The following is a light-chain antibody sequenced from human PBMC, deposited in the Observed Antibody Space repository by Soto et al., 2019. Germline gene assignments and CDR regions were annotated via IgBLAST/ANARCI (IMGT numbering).Light chain of an antibody. V-gene: IGKV3-15*01. Sequence: EIVMTQSPATLSVSPGERATLSCRASQSVSSNLAWYQQKPGQAPRLLIYGASTRATGIPARFSGSGSGTEFTLTISSLQSEDFADYYCQQYNNWPPREFTFGPGTKVDIK. J-gene: IGKJ3*01. CDR3: QQYNNWPPREFT. CDR2: GAS. CDR1: QSVSSN.